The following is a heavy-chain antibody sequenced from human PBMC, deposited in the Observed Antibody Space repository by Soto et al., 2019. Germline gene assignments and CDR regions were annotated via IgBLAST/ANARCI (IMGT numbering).Heavy chain of an antibody. CDR3: ARQAYGDYSWFDP. V-gene: IGHV1-18*01. CDR1: GYTFTSYG. CDR2: VSAYDGNT. J-gene: IGHJ5*02. Sequence: ASVKVSCKASGYTFTSYGISWVRQAPGQGLEWMGWVSAYDGNTHYAQRLQGRVTMTTDTSTSTAYMELRSLRSDDTAVYYCARQAYGDYSWFDPWGQGTLVTVSS. D-gene: IGHD4-17*01.